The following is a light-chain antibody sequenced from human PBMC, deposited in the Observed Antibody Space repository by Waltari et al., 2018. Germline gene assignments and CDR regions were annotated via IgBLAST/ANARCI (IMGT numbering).Light chain of an antibody. CDR1: QSLTPNY. CDR2: DAS. Sequence: EIVLTQSPGTLSLSPGERATLSCRASQSLTPNYFAWYQQKPGQAPRFLIYDASTRATGIPDRFSASGSGTDFTLTISRLEPEDFAVYYCQQYGTSPLTFGGGTKVEIK. J-gene: IGKJ4*01. V-gene: IGKV3-20*01. CDR3: QQYGTSPLT.